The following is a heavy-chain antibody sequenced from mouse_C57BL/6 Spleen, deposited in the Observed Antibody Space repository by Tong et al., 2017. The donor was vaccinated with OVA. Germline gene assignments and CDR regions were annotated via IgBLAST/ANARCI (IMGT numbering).Heavy chain of an antibody. V-gene: IGHV5-4*01. CDR1: GFTFSSYA. J-gene: IGHJ2*01. CDR3: ARNWASLDY. CDR2: ISDGGSYT. D-gene: IGHD4-1*01. Sequence: EVQLQESGGGLVKPGGSLKLSCAASGFTFSSYAMSWVRQTPEKRLEWVATISDGGSYTYYPDNVKGRFTISRDNAKNNLYLQMSHLESEDTAMYYCARNWASLDYWGQGTTLTVSS.